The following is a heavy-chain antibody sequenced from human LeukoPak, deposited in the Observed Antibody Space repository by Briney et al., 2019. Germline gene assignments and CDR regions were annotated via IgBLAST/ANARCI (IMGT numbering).Heavy chain of an antibody. Sequence: GGSLRLSCAASGFTLSTYGMSWVRQAPGKGLEWVSAISGGVGSTYYADSVKGRFTISRDNSKNTLHLQMNSLRAEDTAVYYCAKDRFSSGWFYFDFWGRGTLVTVSS. V-gene: IGHV3-23*01. CDR2: ISGGVGST. CDR3: AKDRFSSGWFYFDF. CDR1: GFTLSTYG. D-gene: IGHD6-19*01. J-gene: IGHJ4*02.